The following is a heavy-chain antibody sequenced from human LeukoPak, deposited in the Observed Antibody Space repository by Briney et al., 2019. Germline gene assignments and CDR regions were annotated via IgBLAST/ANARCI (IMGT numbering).Heavy chain of an antibody. V-gene: IGHV3-48*02. CDR2: ISSSSSTI. D-gene: IGHD5-12*01. CDR3: ARDKWLQTGYFDY. J-gene: IGHJ4*02. Sequence: AGGSLRLSCAASGFTFSSYSMNWVRQAPGKGLEWVSYISSSSSTIYYADSVKGRFTISRDNAKNSLYLQMSSLRDEDTAVYYCARDKWLQTGYFDYWGQGTLVTVSS. CDR1: GFTFSSYS.